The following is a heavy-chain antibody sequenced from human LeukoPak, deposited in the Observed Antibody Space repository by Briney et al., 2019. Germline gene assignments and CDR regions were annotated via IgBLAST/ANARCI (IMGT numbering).Heavy chain of an antibody. CDR2: INPNSGGT. CDR3: ARDSIVVVPAANDFDY. CDR1: GYTFTGYY. D-gene: IGHD2-2*01. Sequence: GASVKVSCKASGYTFTGYYMNWVRQAPGQGLEWMGWINPNSGGTNYAQKFQGRVTMTRDTSISTAYMELSRLRSDDTAVYYCARDSIVVVPAANDFDYWGQGTLVTVSS. V-gene: IGHV1-2*02. J-gene: IGHJ4*02.